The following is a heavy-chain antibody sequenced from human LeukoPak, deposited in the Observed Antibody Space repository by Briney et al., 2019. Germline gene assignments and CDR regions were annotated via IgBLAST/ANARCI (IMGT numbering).Heavy chain of an antibody. V-gene: IGHV3-43*02. D-gene: IGHD2-15*01. J-gene: IGHJ3*02. CDR3: AKEIDTLGTNAFDI. Sequence: PGGSLRLSCAASGFSFDDYRMHWVRQAPGKGLEWVSLINEDGGKTFYADSVRGRFTISRDNTKNSLYLQMNSLRTEDTALYYCAKEIDTLGTNAFDIWGQGTIVTVSS. CDR2: INEDGGKT. CDR1: GFSFDDYR.